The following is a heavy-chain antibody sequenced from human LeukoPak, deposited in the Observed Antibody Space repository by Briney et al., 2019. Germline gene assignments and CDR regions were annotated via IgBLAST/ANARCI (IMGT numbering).Heavy chain of an antibody. CDR2: ICDSGRTI. D-gene: IGHD3-22*01. CDR1: GFTFSDYY. Sequence: AGSLRLSYAASGFTFSDYYMSWIRQAPGKGLEWVSYICDSGRTIYNADSVKGRFTSSRDNAKNSVYLQMNNLGAEDTAVYYCARDRLGDYDHSGYYDKWGQGTLVTVSS. CDR3: ARDRLGDYDHSGYYDK. J-gene: IGHJ4*02. V-gene: IGHV3-11*01.